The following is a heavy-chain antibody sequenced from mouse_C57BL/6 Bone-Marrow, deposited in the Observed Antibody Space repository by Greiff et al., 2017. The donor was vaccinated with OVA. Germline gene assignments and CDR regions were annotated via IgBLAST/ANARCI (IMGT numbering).Heavy chain of an antibody. CDR3: AREGQRRDFDY. D-gene: IGHD3-3*01. CDR1: GYTFTDYY. V-gene: IGHV1-76*01. CDR2: IYPGSGNT. Sequence: QVQLQQSGAELVRPGASVKLSCKASGYTFTDYYINWVKQRPGQGLEWIARIYPGSGNTYYNEKFKGKATLTAEKSSSTAYMQLSSLTSEDSAVYFCAREGQRRDFDYWGQGTTLTVSS. J-gene: IGHJ2*01.